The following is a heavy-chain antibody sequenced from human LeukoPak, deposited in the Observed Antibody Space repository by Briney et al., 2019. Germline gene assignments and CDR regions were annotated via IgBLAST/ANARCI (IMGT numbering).Heavy chain of an antibody. CDR2: ISDSGVST. CDR3: AKDVDYYGSGSTIDY. CDR1: GFTFSSYG. V-gene: IGHV3-23*01. Sequence: GGSLRLSCAASGFTFSSYGMNWVRQAPGKGLEWVSAISDSGVSTYYADSVKGRFTISRDNSKNTLYLQMNSLRAEDTAVYYCAKDVDYYGSGSTIDYWGQGTLVTVSS. J-gene: IGHJ4*02. D-gene: IGHD3-10*01.